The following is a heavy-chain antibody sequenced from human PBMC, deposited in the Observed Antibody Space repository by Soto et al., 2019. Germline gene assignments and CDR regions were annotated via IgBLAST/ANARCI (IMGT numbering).Heavy chain of an antibody. D-gene: IGHD3-22*01. V-gene: IGHV3-30*03. J-gene: IGHJ5*02. CDR3: ATGHRGLTGTTVVITVPGWFDP. CDR2: ISYDGSDA. Sequence: WGSLRLSCASSVFTFGVYNMQWVRQAPGKGPDLVAVISYDGSDAYYADSVRGRFTISRDNSNNMLYLEMNSLRPEDTAVYYCATGHRGLTGTTVVITVPGWFDPWGQGAMVTVSS. CDR1: VFTFGVYN.